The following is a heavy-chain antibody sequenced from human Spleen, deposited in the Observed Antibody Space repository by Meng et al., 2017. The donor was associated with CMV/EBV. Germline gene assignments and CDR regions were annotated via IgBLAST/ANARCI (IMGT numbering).Heavy chain of an antibody. CDR1: GFTFDDYA. CDR3: ARDHKYYDILTGYYHPYYYYGMDV. J-gene: IGHJ6*02. V-gene: IGHV3-9*03. D-gene: IGHD3-9*01. Sequence: GGSLRLSCAASGFTFDDYAMHWVRQAPGKGLEWVSGISWNSGSIGYADSVKGRFTISRDNAKNSLYLQMSSLRAEDMAVYYCARDHKYYDILTGYYHPYYYYGMDVWGQGTTVTVSS. CDR2: ISWNSGSI.